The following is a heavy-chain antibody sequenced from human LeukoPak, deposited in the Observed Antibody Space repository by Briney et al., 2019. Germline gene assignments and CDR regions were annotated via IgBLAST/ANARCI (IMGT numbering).Heavy chain of an antibody. V-gene: IGHV3-21*01. D-gene: IGHD3-10*01. CDR3: ARDFQGSNRFDP. CDR2: ISSSSSYI. J-gene: IGHJ5*02. Sequence: GGSLRLSCAASGFTFSSYSMNWVRQAPGKGLEWVSSISSSSSYIYYADSVKGRFTISRDNAKNSLYLQMNSLRAEDTAVYYCARDFQGSNRFDPWGQGTLVTVSS. CDR1: GFTFSSYS.